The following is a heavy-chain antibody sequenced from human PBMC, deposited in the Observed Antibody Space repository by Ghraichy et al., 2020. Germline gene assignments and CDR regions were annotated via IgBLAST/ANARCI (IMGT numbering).Heavy chain of an antibody. J-gene: IGHJ5*02. CDR2: INHSGST. D-gene: IGHD3-22*01. Sequence: SETLSLTCAVYGGSFSGYYWSWIRQPPGKGLEWIGEINHSGSTNYNPSLKSRVTISVDTSKNQFSLKLSSVTAADTAVYYCARAPYYYDSSGYYFIEVGHYNWFDPWGQGTLVTVSS. CDR1: GGSFSGYY. CDR3: ARAPYYYDSSGYYFIEVGHYNWFDP. V-gene: IGHV4-34*01.